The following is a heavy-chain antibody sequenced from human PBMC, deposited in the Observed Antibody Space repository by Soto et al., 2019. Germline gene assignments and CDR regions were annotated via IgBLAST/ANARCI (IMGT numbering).Heavy chain of an antibody. D-gene: IGHD3-10*01. Sequence: QVQLVESGGGVVQPGRSLRLSCAASGFTFSSYAMHWVRQAPGKGLEWVAVISYDGSNKYYADSVKGRFTISRDNSKNTLYLQMNRLRAEDTAVYYCARGGSLLWTLDYWGQGTLVTVSS. CDR1: GFTFSSYA. CDR3: ARGGSLLWTLDY. CDR2: ISYDGSNK. V-gene: IGHV3-30-3*01. J-gene: IGHJ4*02.